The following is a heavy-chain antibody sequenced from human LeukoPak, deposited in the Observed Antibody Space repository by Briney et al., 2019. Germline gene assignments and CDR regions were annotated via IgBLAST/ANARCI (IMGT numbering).Heavy chain of an antibody. D-gene: IGHD1-26*01. J-gene: IGHJ4*02. Sequence: GGSLRLSCAASGFTFSSYSMNWVRQAPGKGLEWVSYISSNGSTIYYADSVKGRFTISRDNAKNSMYLQMNSLRAEDTAVYYCARQDSGSYYGGVYWGQGTLVTVSS. V-gene: IGHV3-48*04. CDR2: ISSNGSTI. CDR3: ARQDSGSYYGGVY. CDR1: GFTFSSYS.